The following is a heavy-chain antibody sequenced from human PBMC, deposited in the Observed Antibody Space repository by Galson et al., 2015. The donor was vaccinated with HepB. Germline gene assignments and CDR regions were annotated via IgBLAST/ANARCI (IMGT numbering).Heavy chain of an antibody. Sequence: KVSCKASGYTFTSYAMHWVRQAPGQRLEWMGWINAGNGNTKYSQKFQGRVTITRDTSVSTAYMELSSLRSEDTAVYYCARGEITMIVVAPGDYWGQGTLVTVSS. CDR3: ARGEITMIVVAPGDY. D-gene: IGHD3-22*01. J-gene: IGHJ4*02. V-gene: IGHV1-3*01. CDR1: GYTFTSYA. CDR2: INAGNGNT.